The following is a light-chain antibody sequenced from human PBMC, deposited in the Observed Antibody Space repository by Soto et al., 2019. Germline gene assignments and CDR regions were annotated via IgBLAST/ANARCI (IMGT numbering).Light chain of an antibody. Sequence: QHVLTQSPSASASLGASVKLTWTLSSGHSSDAIAWHQQQPEKGPRFLMNLNSDGSHTKGDGIPDRFSGSSSGAERYLTISSLQSEDEADYYCQTWGTGIVVFGGGTKLTVL. CDR2: LNSDGSH. CDR3: QTWGTGIVV. V-gene: IGLV4-69*01. J-gene: IGLJ2*01. CDR1: SGHSSDA.